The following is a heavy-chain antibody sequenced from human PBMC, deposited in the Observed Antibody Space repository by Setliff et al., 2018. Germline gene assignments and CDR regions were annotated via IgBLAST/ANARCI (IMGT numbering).Heavy chain of an antibody. V-gene: IGHV3-48*01. Sequence: PGGSLRLSCAASGFNFRNSAMNWVRQAPGKGLEWISYININVDSIYYADSVKGRVTISRDDARSTMYLQMNRLRADDTAVYYCARSPSYSSSWYWGLGGYFDYWGLGTLVTVSS. CDR3: ARSPSYSSSWYWGLGGYFDY. D-gene: IGHD6-13*01. CDR2: ININVDSI. CDR1: GFNFRNSA. J-gene: IGHJ4*02.